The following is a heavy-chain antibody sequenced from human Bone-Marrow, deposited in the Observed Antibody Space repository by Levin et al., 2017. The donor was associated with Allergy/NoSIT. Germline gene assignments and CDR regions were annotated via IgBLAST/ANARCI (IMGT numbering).Heavy chain of an antibody. J-gene: IGHJ3*02. D-gene: IGHD6-19*01. V-gene: IGHV3-7*01. CDR1: GFTFSDFW. Sequence: PGESLKISCAASGFTFSDFWMSWVRQAPGKGLEWVANIKQDGGETYFLDSVKGRFTISRDNAKSSVSLQMNSLRVEDTALYYCARGGWGLVAGLDAFDIWGQGTMVTVSP. CDR2: IKQDGGET. CDR3: ARGGWGLVAGLDAFDI.